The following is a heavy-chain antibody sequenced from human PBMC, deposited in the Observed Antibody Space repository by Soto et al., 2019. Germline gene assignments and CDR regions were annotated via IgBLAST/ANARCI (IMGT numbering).Heavy chain of an antibody. D-gene: IGHD2-2*02. CDR1: GFTSWDYD. J-gene: IGHJ3*02. Sequence: QVQLVESGGALVKPGGSLRLSCAASGFTSWDYDMSWIRQAPGKGLEWVSYISRSGNTKYYGDYVKGRFTISRDNAENSVFLQMISLRAEDTAVYYCVREGRSSTSCNTGCAFDIWGQGTMVTVSS. V-gene: IGHV3-11*01. CDR2: ISRSGNTK. CDR3: VREGRSSTSCNTGCAFDI.